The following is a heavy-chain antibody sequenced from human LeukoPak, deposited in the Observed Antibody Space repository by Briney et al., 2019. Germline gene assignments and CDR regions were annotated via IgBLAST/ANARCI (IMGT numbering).Heavy chain of an antibody. Sequence: GASVKVSCKASGYTFTTYPITWVRQAPGQGLEWMGWMNTYSGKTSYTQNFQDRVAMTRDTSTTTAYMELRGLRSDDTAVYYCARRRINMVRGVTVNWFDPWGQGTLVIVSS. CDR2: MNTYSGKT. CDR1: GYTFTTYP. CDR3: ARRRINMVRGVTVNWFDP. D-gene: IGHD3-10*01. V-gene: IGHV1-18*01. J-gene: IGHJ5*02.